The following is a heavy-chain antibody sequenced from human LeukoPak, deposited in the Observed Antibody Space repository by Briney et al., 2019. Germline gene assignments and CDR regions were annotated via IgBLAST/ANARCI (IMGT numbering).Heavy chain of an antibody. Sequence: GGSLRLSCAASGFTFSSYSMNWVRQAPGKGLEWVSYISSSSSTIYYADSVKGRFTISRDNAKNSLYLQMNSLRAEDTAVYYCARDPSSYYYDSGGYPEYYFDYWGQGTLVTVSS. CDR2: ISSSSSTI. CDR3: ARDPSSYYYDSGGYPEYYFDY. D-gene: IGHD3-22*01. V-gene: IGHV3-48*01. CDR1: GFTFSSYS. J-gene: IGHJ4*02.